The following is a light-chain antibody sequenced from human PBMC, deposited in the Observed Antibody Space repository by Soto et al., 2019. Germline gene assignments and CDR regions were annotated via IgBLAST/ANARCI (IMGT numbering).Light chain of an antibody. V-gene: IGKV3-20*01. Sequence: EIVLTQSPGTLSLSPGERATRSCRASQSFTSRSLAWYQQKPGLAPRLLISGASNRAAGIPDRFSGSGSGTDFTLTISRLEPEDFAMYYCQQYGGSPWTFGQGTKVDIK. CDR1: QSFTSRS. J-gene: IGKJ1*01. CDR2: GAS. CDR3: QQYGGSPWT.